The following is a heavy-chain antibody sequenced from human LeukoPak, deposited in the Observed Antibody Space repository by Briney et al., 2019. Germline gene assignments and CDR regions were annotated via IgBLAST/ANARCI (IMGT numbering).Heavy chain of an antibody. CDR3: ARGLYGSESF. Sequence: PSGTLSLTCAVSGASVSSSNWWMWVRQPPKKGLEWIGEIHHSGSTNYNPSLKSRVTMSVDTSKNQISLRLTSVTAADTAVYYCARGLYGSESFWGQANLVTVSS. D-gene: IGHD6-19*01. CDR2: IHHSGST. V-gene: IGHV4-4*02. J-gene: IGHJ1*01. CDR1: GASVSSSNW.